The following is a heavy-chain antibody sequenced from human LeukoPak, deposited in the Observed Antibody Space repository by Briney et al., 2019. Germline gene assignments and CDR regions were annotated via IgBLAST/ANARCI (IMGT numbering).Heavy chain of an antibody. D-gene: IGHD2-2*01. CDR1: GFTFSSYG. J-gene: IGHJ6*02. CDR2: ISGSGGNT. V-gene: IGHV3-23*01. CDR3: AKGNMYHTMDV. Sequence: SGGSLRLSCAASGFTFSSYGMHWVRQAPGKGLEWVSAISGSGGNTYYADSVKGRFTISRDNSKNTLYLQMNSLRAEDTAVYYCAKGNMYHTMDVWGQGTTVTVSS.